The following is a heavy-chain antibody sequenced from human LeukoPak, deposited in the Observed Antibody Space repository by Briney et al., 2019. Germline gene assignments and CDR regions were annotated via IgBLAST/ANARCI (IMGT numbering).Heavy chain of an antibody. V-gene: IGHV3-23*01. CDR2: ISGGGGST. J-gene: IGHJ6*02. CDR1: GFTFSSYA. D-gene: IGHD6-13*01. Sequence: GGSLRLSCAASGFTFSSYAMSWVRQAPGKGLEWVSGISGGGGSTHYADSVKGRFTFSRDNSKNTLYLQMNSLRSEDTAVNNCGTDTIRSRWYPTYGMDVWGQGTTVTVSS. CDR3: GTDTIRSRWYPTYGMDV.